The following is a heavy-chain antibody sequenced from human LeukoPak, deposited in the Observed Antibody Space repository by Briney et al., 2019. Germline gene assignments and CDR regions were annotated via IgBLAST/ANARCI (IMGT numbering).Heavy chain of an antibody. CDR3: ARVLRAAAVDY. J-gene: IGHJ4*02. CDR1: GFTFSDYY. D-gene: IGHD6-13*01. Sequence: KPGGSLRLSCAASGFTFSDYYMSWIRQAPGKGLEWVSSISSSSSYIYYADSVKGRFTISRDNAKNSLYLQMNSLRAEDTAVYYCARVLRAAAVDYWGQGTLVTVSS. CDR2: ISSSSSYI. V-gene: IGHV3-11*06.